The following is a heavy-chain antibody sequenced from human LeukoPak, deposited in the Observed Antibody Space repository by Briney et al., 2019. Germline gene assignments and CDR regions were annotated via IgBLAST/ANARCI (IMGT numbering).Heavy chain of an antibody. CDR1: GFTFSNYR. CDR2: IKQDGSEK. J-gene: IGHJ6*03. Sequence: PGGSLRLSCAASGFTFSNYRMSWVRQAPGKGLEWVANIKQDGSEKYYVDSVKGRFTISRDNAKNTLYLQMNSLRAEDTAVYYCAREGGYYYYYMDVWGKGTTVTVSS. V-gene: IGHV3-7*01. CDR3: AREGGYYYYYMDV.